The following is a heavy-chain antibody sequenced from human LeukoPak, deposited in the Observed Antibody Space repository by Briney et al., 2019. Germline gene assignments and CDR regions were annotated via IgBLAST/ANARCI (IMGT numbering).Heavy chain of an antibody. J-gene: IGHJ4*02. CDR3: AREDRYCSGGSCYS. CDR2: IYHSGST. CDR1: GYSISSGYY. D-gene: IGHD2-15*01. Sequence: SETLSLTCTVSGYSISSGYYWGWIRQPPGKGLEWIGSIYHSGSTYYNPSLKSRVTISIDTSKNQFSLELRSVTAADTAVYYCAREDRYCSGGSCYSWGRGTLVTVSS. V-gene: IGHV4-38-2*02.